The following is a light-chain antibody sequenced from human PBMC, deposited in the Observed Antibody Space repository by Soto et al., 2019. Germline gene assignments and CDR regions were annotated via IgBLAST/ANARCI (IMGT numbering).Light chain of an antibody. CDR3: QQYGNSPST. CDR1: QSVTSGY. CDR2: GAS. V-gene: IGKV3-20*01. Sequence: EIVLTQSPGTLSLSPGERATLSCRASQSVTSGYLAWYQQQPNQAPRLLIYGASYRATGIPDRFSGSGSGTDFTLTISRLEPEDFAVYYCQQYGNSPSTFGQGTKVDI. J-gene: IGKJ1*01.